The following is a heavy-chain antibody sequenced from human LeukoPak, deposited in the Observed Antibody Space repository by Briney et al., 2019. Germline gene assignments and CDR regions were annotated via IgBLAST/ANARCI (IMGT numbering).Heavy chain of an antibody. Sequence: ASVKVSSTASGYTFTRYYMDWVRQAPGQGLGWMGWIYPNSGGTNYAQKLQGRVTMTRDTSISTAYMELSRLRSDDTAVYYCASGYGWRIAVAGTIGYWGQGTLVTVSS. V-gene: IGHV1-2*02. D-gene: IGHD6-19*01. CDR1: GYTFTRYY. CDR2: IYPNSGGT. CDR3: ASGYGWRIAVAGTIGY. J-gene: IGHJ4*02.